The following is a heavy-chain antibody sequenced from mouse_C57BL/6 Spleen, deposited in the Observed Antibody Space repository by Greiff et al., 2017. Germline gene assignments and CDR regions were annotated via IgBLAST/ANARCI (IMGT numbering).Heavy chain of an antibody. J-gene: IGHJ3*01. D-gene: IGHD2-4*01. V-gene: IGHV2-6-1*01. Sequence: VKLVESGPGLVAPSQSLSITCTVSGFSLTSYGVHWVRQPPGKGLEWLVVIWSDGSTTYNSALKSRLSISKDNSKSQVFLKMNSLQTDDTAMYYCARHGNDYDEGAWFAYWGQGTLVTVSA. CDR2: IWSDGST. CDR1: GFSLTSYG. CDR3: ARHGNDYDEGAWFAY.